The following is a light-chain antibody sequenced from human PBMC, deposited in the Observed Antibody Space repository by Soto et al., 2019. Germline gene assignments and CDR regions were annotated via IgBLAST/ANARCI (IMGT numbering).Light chain of an antibody. J-gene: IGKJ1*01. CDR2: GAS. V-gene: IGKV3-20*01. CDR1: QSVSSSY. CDR3: YQYRSSLCT. Sequence: EIVLTQSPGTLSLSPGDRATLSCRARQSVSSSYLAWYQQKPGQAHRLIIYGASSRATGITDRFSGSGSGTDFTLTISRMEPEDFAGYYCYQYRSSLCTLGQGTQVDIK.